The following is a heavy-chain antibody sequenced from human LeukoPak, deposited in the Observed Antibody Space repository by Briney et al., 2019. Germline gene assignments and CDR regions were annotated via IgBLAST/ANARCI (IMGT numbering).Heavy chain of an antibody. V-gene: IGHV4-61*02. D-gene: IGHD3-3*01. CDR1: GGSISSGSYY. CDR3: ARDGEPYDFWSGSVELYYFDY. CDR2: IYTSGST. J-gene: IGHJ4*02. Sequence: SQTLSLTCTVSGGSISSGSYYWSWIRQPAGKGLEWIGRIYTSGSTNYNPSFKSRVTISVDTSKNQFSLKLSSVTAADTAVYYCARDGEPYDFWSGSVELYYFDYWGQGTLVTVSS.